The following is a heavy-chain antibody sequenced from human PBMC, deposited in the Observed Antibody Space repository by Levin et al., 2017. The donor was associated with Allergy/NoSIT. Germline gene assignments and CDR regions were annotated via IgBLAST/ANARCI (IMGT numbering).Heavy chain of an antibody. D-gene: IGHD2-2*01. J-gene: IGHJ4*02. CDR3: ARGGYCSSTSCYAPRDY. V-gene: IGHV3-21*01. Sequence: GESLKISCAASGFTFSSYSMNWVRQAPGKGLEWVSSISSSSSYIYYADSVKGRFTISRDNAKNSLYLQMNSLRAEDTAVYYCARGGYCSSTSCYAPRDYWGQGTLVTVSS. CDR2: ISSSSSYI. CDR1: GFTFSSYS.